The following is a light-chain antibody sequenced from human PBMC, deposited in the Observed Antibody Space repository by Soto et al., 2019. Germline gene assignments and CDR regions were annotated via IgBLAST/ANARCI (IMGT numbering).Light chain of an antibody. CDR3: QQYNXWPPT. J-gene: IGKJ1*01. CDR2: GAS. CDR1: QSVSSN. Sequence: EIVMTQSPATLSVSPGERASLSCRANQSVSSNLAWYQQKPGQAPRLLIYGASTRATGIPARLSGSRSGTEFTLIISSLQSEDFAVYYCQQYNXWPPTFGQGTKVDIK. V-gene: IGKV3-15*01.